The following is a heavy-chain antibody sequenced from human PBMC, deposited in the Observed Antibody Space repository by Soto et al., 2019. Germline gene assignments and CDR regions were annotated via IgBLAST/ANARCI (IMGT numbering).Heavy chain of an antibody. CDR3: ARADIVVVPAANKGENWFDP. Sequence: QVQLVQSGAEVKKPGASVKVSCKASGYTFTSYDINWVRQATGQGLEWMGWMNPNSGNTGYAQKFQGRVTMTRNTSISTVYMELSSLRSEDTAVYYCARADIVVVPAANKGENWFDPWGQGTLVTVSS. CDR1: GYTFTSYD. CDR2: MNPNSGNT. J-gene: IGHJ5*02. D-gene: IGHD2-2*01. V-gene: IGHV1-8*01.